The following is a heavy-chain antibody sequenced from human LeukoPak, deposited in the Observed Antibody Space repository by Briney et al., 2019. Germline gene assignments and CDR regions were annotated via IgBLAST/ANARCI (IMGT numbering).Heavy chain of an antibody. V-gene: IGHV3-43*01. CDR3: ASSLNTVIISPYYFDY. J-gene: IGHJ4*02. Sequence: GGSLRLSCVASGFAFNEYTMHWVRQAPGKGLEWVSLITWDGATTYYADSVKGRFTISRDNARNSLSLYMNFLRAEDTAVYYCASSLNTVIISPYYFDYWGQGTLVTVSS. CDR1: GFAFNEYT. D-gene: IGHD4-11*01. CDR2: ITWDGATT.